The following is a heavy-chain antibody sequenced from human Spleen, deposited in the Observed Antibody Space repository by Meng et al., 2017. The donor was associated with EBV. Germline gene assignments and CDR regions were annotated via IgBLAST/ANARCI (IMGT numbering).Heavy chain of an antibody. D-gene: IGHD1-26*01. CDR1: GFTLSSYW. CDR3: AKDCFGAKDS. Sequence: EGEVMESGGGLFQPGGSLRLSCADSGFTLSSYWVHWVRQAPGKGLVWVSRINSDGNVITYADSVKGRFTISRDNAKNTVYLQMNNVRVEDTAVYYCAKDCFGAKDSWGQGTLVTVSS. CDR2: INSDGNVI. V-gene: IGHV3-74*01. J-gene: IGHJ4*02.